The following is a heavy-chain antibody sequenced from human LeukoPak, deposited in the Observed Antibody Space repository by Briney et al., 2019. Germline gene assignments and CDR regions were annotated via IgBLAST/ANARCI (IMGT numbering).Heavy chain of an antibody. J-gene: IGHJ4*02. Sequence: GGSLRLSCAASGFTFSSYAMHWVRQAPGKGLEWVAVISYDGSNKYYADSVKGRFTISRDNSKNTLYLQMSSLRAEDTAVYYCARGGGSSSWNHYYFDYWGQGTLVTVSS. V-gene: IGHV3-30-3*01. CDR3: ARGGGSSSWNHYYFDY. CDR1: GFTFSSYA. D-gene: IGHD6-13*01. CDR2: ISYDGSNK.